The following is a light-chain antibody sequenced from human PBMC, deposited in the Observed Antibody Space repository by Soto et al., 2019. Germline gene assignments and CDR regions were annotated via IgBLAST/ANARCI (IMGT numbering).Light chain of an antibody. CDR1: SRDVGAYKY. CDR2: EVT. CDR3: TSYLVHDIWV. J-gene: IGLJ3*02. Sequence: QSALTQPPSASGSPGQSVTISCTGTSRDVGAYKYVSWYQQYPGKAPKLMIYEVTKLPSMVPDRFAGSKSGNTASLTVSGFKSSYEADYDCTSYLVHDIWVFVGRTNLTVL. V-gene: IGLV2-8*01.